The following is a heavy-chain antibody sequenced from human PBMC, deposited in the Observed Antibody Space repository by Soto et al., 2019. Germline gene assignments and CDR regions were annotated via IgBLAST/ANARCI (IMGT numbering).Heavy chain of an antibody. CDR1: GGSFSGYY. CDR3: AREEWDYDILTGYYGY. J-gene: IGHJ4*02. V-gene: IGHV4-34*01. Sequence: SETLSLTCAVYGGSFSGYYWSWIRQPPGKGLEWIGEINHSGSTNYNPSLKSRVTISVDTSKNQFSLKLSSVTAADTAVYYCAREEWDYDILTGYYGYWGQGTLVTVSS. D-gene: IGHD3-9*01. CDR2: INHSGST.